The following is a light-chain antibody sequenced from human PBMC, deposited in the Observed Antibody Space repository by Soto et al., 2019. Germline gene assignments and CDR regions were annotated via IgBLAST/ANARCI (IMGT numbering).Light chain of an antibody. CDR2: GAS. J-gene: IGKJ5*01. Sequence: IVSTQSPTTLSLSPGQSATLSCRASQSVSSYLAWYQREPLQAPILHIYGASNRATVIPARFSGSGSGTDFTLTISSLEPEDFAVYYCQQRSNWPLITFGQGTRLESK. V-gene: IGKV3-11*01. CDR1: QSVSSY. CDR3: QQRSNWPLIT.